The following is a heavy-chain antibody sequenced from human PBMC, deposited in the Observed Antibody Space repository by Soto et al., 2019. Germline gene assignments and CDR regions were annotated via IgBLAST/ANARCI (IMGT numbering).Heavy chain of an antibody. D-gene: IGHD6-19*01. V-gene: IGHV1-69*12. CDR3: ARVEVAGEGYYYYCMDV. CDR1: GGTFSSYA. CDR2: IIPIFGTA. J-gene: IGHJ6*02. Sequence: QVQLVQSGAEVKKPGSSVKVSCQASGGTFSSYAISWVRQAPGQGLEWMGGIIPIFGTANYAQKFQGRVTITADESTSTAYMELSSLRSEDTAVYYCARVEVAGEGYYYYCMDVWGQGTTVTVSS.